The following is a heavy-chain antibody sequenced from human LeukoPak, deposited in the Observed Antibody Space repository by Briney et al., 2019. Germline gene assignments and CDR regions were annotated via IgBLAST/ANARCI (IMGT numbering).Heavy chain of an antibody. CDR1: GFTFSSYE. CDR2: ISGSGSTI. Sequence: TGGSLRLSCAASGFTFSSYEMNWVRQAPGKGLEWLSYISGSGSTIYYADSVKGRFTISRDNAKNSLFLRMNSLRAEDTAVYYCARGCGGGCYSGYYYYGMDVWGQGTTVTVSS. J-gene: IGHJ6*02. D-gene: IGHD2-15*01. CDR3: ARGCGGGCYSGYYYYGMDV. V-gene: IGHV3-48*03.